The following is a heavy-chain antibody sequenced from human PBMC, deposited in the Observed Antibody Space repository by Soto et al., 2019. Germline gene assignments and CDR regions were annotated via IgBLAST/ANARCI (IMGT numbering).Heavy chain of an antibody. CDR3: ARGMVRGVGYYYGMDV. CDR1: GFTVSSNY. CDR2: IYSGGST. D-gene: IGHD3-10*01. V-gene: IGHV3-53*04. J-gene: IGHJ6*02. Sequence: GGSLRLSCAASGFTVSSNYMSWVRQAPGKGLEWVSVIYSGGSTYYADSVKGRFTISRHNSKNTLYLQMNSLRAEDTAVYYCARGMVRGVGYYYGMDVWGQGTTVTVSS.